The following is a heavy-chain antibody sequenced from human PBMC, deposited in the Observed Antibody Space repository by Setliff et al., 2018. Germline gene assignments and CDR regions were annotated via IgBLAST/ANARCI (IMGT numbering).Heavy chain of an antibody. CDR2: IYYSGST. D-gene: IGHD3-3*01. J-gene: IGHJ4*02. V-gene: IGHV4-39*07. Sequence: PSETLSLTCTVSGGSISSGSYYWGWIRQPPGKGLEWIGSIYYSGSTYYNPSLKSRVTISVDTSKNQFSLKLSSVTAADTAVYYCARRATYYNFWSGYYDYWGQGTLVTV. CDR1: GGSISSGSYY. CDR3: ARRATYYNFWSGYYDY.